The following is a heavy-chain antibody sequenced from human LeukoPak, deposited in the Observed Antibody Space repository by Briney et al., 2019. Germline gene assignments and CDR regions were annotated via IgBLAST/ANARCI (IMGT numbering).Heavy chain of an antibody. V-gene: IGHV4-59*01. Sequence: SETLSLTCTVSGGSISSYYWSWIRQPPGKGLEWIGYIYYSGSTNYNPSLKSRVTISVDTSENQFSLKLNSVTAADAAVYYCARQQWLQYDAFDIWGRGTVVTVSS. D-gene: IGHD6-19*01. CDR1: GGSISSYY. J-gene: IGHJ3*02. CDR2: IYYSGST. CDR3: ARQQWLQYDAFDI.